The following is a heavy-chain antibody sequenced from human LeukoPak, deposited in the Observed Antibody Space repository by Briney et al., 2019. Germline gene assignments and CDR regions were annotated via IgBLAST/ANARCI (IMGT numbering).Heavy chain of an antibody. Sequence: SETLSLTCTVSGGSISSGDYYWSWIRQPPGKGLEWIGYIYYSGSTYYNPSLKSRVTMSVDTSKNQFSLKLSSVTAADTAVYYCARTRNYGHHYYYYGMDVWGQGTTVTVSS. CDR2: IYYSGST. CDR3: ARTRNYGHHYYYYGMDV. CDR1: GGSISSGDYY. D-gene: IGHD1-7*01. J-gene: IGHJ6*02. V-gene: IGHV4-30-4*01.